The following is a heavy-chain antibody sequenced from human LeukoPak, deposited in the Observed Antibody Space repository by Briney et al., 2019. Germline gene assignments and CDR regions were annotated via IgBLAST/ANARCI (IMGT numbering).Heavy chain of an antibody. J-gene: IGHJ4*02. CDR2: ITSGGNR. D-gene: IGHD3-22*01. CDR1: GGSFSGYL. CDR3: ARAPHFFDTSGSRYYFDY. Sequence: SETLSLICAVYGGSFSGYLWTWIRQSPGKGLEWIGEITSGGNRNDNPSLKSRVAISVDTSKNQFSLNLNSLTAADTAVYYCARAPHFFDTSGSRYYFDYWGQGALVTVSS. V-gene: IGHV4-34*01.